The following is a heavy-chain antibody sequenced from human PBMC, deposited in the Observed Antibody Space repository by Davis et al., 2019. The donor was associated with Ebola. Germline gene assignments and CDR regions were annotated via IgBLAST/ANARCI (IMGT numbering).Heavy chain of an antibody. CDR2: IYYSGST. Sequence: MPSETLSLTCTVSGGSISSSSYYWDWIRQPPGKGLEWIGSIYYSGSTYYNPSLKSRVTISVDTSKNQFSLKLSSVTAADTAVYYCATLAARGYYYGMDVWGQGTTVTVSS. V-gene: IGHV4-39*01. D-gene: IGHD6-6*01. J-gene: IGHJ6*02. CDR3: ATLAARGYYYGMDV. CDR1: GGSISSSSYY.